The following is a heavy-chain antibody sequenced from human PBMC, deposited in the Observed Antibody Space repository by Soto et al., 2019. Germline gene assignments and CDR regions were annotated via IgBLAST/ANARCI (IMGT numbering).Heavy chain of an antibody. Sequence: EVQLLESGGGLVQPGGSLRLSCAASGFTFSSYAMSWVRQAPGKGLEWVSGISGSGGTKYHADSVKGRFTVSRDNSKNTLYLQMNSLRAEDTALYYCAKDRLGATPYFFDYWGQGTLVTVSS. CDR1: GFTFSSYA. V-gene: IGHV3-23*01. CDR3: AKDRLGATPYFFDY. J-gene: IGHJ4*02. CDR2: ISGSGGTK. D-gene: IGHD1-26*01.